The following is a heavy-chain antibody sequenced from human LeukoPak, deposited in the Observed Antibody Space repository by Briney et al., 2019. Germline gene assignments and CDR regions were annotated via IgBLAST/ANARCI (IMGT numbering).Heavy chain of an antibody. V-gene: IGHV1-2*02. D-gene: IGHD3-22*01. CDR1: GYTFTGYY. Sequence: ASVKVSCKASGYTFTGYYMHWVRQAPGQGLERMGWINPNSGGTNYAQKFQGRVTMTRDTSISTAYMELSRLRSDDTAVYYCARDPPQYYYDSSGYYYYYYMDVWGKGTTVTVSS. J-gene: IGHJ6*03. CDR3: ARDPPQYYYDSSGYYYYYYMDV. CDR2: INPNSGGT.